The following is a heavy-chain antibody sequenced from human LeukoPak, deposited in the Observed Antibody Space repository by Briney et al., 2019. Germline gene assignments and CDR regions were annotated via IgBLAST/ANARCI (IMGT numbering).Heavy chain of an antibody. CDR1: GGSISSYY. V-gene: IGHV4-4*07. CDR3: ARVSLRNYFDY. CDR2: IYTSGST. Sequence: SETLSLTCTVSGGSISSYYWSWIRQPAGKGLEWIGRIYTSGSTSYNPSLKSRVTISVDKSKNQFSLKLSSVTAADTAVYYCARVSLRNYFDYWGQGTLVTVSS. D-gene: IGHD3-22*01. J-gene: IGHJ4*02.